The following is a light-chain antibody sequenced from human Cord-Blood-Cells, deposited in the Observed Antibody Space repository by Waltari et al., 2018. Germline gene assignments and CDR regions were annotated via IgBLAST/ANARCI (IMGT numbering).Light chain of an antibody. V-gene: IGKV3-20*01. CDR2: GES. CDR1: QSVRSSY. J-gene: IGKJ4*01. Sequence: DIVLTQSPGTLSFSPGERATLSCRAIQSVRSSYLAWYQQKPGQAPRLLIYGESSRATGITDSFSGSGSGTDFTLTISRLEPEDFAVYYCQQYGSSPLTFGGGTKVEIK. CDR3: QQYGSSPLT.